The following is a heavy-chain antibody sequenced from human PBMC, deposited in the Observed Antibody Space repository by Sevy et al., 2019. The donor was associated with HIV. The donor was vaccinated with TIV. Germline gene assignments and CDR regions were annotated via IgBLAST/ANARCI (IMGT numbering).Heavy chain of an antibody. CDR1: GFTFTGYW. D-gene: IGHD3-10*01. J-gene: IGHJ4*02. Sequence: GGSLRLSCAASGFTFTGYWMSWVRQAPGKGLEWVANKKLDGSDKYYVDSVKDRFTISRDNSKNSLYLQMNSLRAEDTAVYYCVGGGASFDYWGQGTLVTVSS. CDR2: KKLDGSDK. V-gene: IGHV3-7*03. CDR3: VGGGASFDY.